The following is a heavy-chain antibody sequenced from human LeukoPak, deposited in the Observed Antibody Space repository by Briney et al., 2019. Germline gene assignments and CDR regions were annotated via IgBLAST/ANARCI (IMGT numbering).Heavy chain of an antibody. CDR3: AKIHYYYDSSGYPDY. CDR1: GFTFSSYG. CDR2: IRYDGSNK. D-gene: IGHD3-22*01. J-gene: IGHJ4*02. V-gene: IGHV3-30*02. Sequence: PGGSLRLSCAASGFTFSSYGMHWVRQAPGKGLEWVAFIRYDGSNKYYADSVKGRFTISRDNSKNTLYPQMNSLRAEDTAVYYCAKIHYYYDSSGYPDYWGQGTLVTVSS.